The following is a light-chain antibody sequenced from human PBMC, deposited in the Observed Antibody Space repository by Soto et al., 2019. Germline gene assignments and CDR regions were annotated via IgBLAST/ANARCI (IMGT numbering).Light chain of an antibody. CDR3: QQRSNWPWM. CDR1: QSVSSF. J-gene: IGKJ1*01. V-gene: IGKV3-11*01. Sequence: EIVLTQSPATLSLSPGERATLSCRASQSVSSFLAWYQQKPGQAPRLLISDASNRATGIPGRFSGSGSGTDFSLTISSLEPEDFAVYYCQQRSNWPWMFGQGTKVEIK. CDR2: DAS.